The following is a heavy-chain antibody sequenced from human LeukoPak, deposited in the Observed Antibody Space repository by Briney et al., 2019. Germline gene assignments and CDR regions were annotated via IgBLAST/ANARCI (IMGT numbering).Heavy chain of an antibody. D-gene: IGHD3-22*01. CDR1: GFTFSSYG. Sequence: GGSLRLSCAAFGFTFSSYGMHWVHQAPGKGLEWVAVISYDGSNKYYADSVKGRFTISRDNSKNTLYLQMNSLRAEDTAVYYCAKVAMIVVATAWFDPWGQGILVTVSS. J-gene: IGHJ5*02. V-gene: IGHV3-30*18. CDR2: ISYDGSNK. CDR3: AKVAMIVVATAWFDP.